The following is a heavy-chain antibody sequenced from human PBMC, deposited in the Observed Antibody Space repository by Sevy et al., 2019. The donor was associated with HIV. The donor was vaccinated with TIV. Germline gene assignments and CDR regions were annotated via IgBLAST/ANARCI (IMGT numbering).Heavy chain of an antibody. D-gene: IGHD3-22*01. J-gene: IGHJ3*02. Sequence: GGSLRLSCAASGFTFSNYAMNWVRQAPGKGLEWVSGISATGESTYYADSVKGHFTISRDNSRNTLYLQMNSLRAEDTAVYYCARLSVYYYDSSGYYTTGHAFDIWGQGTMVTVSS. V-gene: IGHV3-23*01. CDR1: GFTFSNYA. CDR2: ISATGEST. CDR3: ARLSVYYYDSSGYYTTGHAFDI.